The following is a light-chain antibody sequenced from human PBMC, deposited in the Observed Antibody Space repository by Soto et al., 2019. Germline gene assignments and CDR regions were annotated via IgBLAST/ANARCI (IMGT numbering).Light chain of an antibody. J-gene: IGKJ1*01. CDR3: QHTFNSPPWT. V-gene: IGKV1-39*01. CDR2: GAS. CDR1: QKNEMY. Sequence: DKHTTTVPSSLSASVGDTVTIHCRESQKNEMYLNLYKQKPGKAPRVLISGASNLQSGVPSRFSGSGSGTEFTLTISRLQSEDFASYFCQHTFNSPPWTFGQGTKV.